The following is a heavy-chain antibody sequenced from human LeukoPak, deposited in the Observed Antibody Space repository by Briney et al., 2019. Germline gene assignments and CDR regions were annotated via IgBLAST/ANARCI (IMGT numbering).Heavy chain of an antibody. CDR1: GGSISSYY. J-gene: IGHJ2*01. CDR2: IYYSGST. V-gene: IGHV4-59*01. CDR3: ASDGMVVDWYFDL. D-gene: IGHD2-15*01. Sequence: SETLSLTCTVSGGSISSYYWSWIRQPPGKGLEWIGYIYYSGSTNYNPSLKMRGTISVDTSKNQSSLKLSSVTAADTAVYYCASDGMVVDWYFDLWGRGTLVTVSS.